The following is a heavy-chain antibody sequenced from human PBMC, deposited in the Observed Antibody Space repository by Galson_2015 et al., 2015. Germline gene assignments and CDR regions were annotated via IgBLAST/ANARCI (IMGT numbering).Heavy chain of an antibody. CDR1: GFPFSSYA. J-gene: IGHJ4*02. D-gene: IGHD1-26*01. CDR3: AKFSGGSYLYYFDY. CDR2: ISSNGGST. V-gene: IGHV3-23*01. Sequence: LRLSCAASGFPFSSYAMSWVRQAPGKGLEWVSAISSNGGSTYYADSVKGRFTISRDNSKNTLYLQMHSLRADDTAVYHCAKFSGGSYLYYFDYWGQGTLVTVSS.